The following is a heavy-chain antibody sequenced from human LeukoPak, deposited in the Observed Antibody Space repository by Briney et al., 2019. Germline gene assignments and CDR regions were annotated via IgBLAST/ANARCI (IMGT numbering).Heavy chain of an antibody. V-gene: IGHV3-30-3*01. Sequence: GGSLRLSCAASGFTFSSYAMHWVRQAPGKGLEWVAVISYDGSNKYYADSVKGRFTIPRDNSKNTLYLQMNSLRAEDTAVYYCAREGDYDILTGYLDYWGQGTLVTVSS. J-gene: IGHJ4*02. CDR1: GFTFSSYA. CDR2: ISYDGSNK. CDR3: AREGDYDILTGYLDY. D-gene: IGHD3-9*01.